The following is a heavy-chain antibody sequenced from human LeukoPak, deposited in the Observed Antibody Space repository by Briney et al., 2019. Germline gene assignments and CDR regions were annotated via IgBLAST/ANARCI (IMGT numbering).Heavy chain of an antibody. CDR2: ISYDGSNK. Sequence: GGSLRLSCAASGFTFSSYAMHWVRQAPGKGLEWVAVISYDGSNKYYADSVKGRFTISRDNSKNTLYLQINSLRAEDTAIYYCAKGVGWFPSWGQGTLVTVSS. CDR3: AKGVGWFPS. J-gene: IGHJ5*02. V-gene: IGHV3-30-3*01. D-gene: IGHD3-10*01. CDR1: GFTFSSYA.